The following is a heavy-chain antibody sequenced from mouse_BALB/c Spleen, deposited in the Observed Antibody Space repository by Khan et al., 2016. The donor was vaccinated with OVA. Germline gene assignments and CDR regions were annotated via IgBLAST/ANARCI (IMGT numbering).Heavy chain of an antibody. Sequence: QIQLVQSGPELKKPGETVKISCKASGYTFTNYGMNWVKQAPGKGLKWLGWINNNTGAPTSAEEFTGRFAFFLETYASPAYLLINNLKNEDTATYFCARGNYYGSNSWVVYWGQGTLGTVSA. CDR1: GYTFTNYG. D-gene: IGHD1-1*01. J-gene: IGHJ3*01. CDR2: INNNTGAP. CDR3: ARGNYYGSNSWVVY. V-gene: IGHV9-3*02.